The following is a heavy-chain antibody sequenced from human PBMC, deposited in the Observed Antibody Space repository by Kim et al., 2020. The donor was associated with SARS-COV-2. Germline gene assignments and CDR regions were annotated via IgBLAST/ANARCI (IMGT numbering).Heavy chain of an antibody. Sequence: SETLSLTCAVSGGSISSSNWWSWVRQPPGKGLEWIGEIYHSGSTNYNPSLKSRVTISVDRSKNQFSLKLSSVTAADTAVYYCASGFTGTAGYFQHWGQGTLVTVSS. V-gene: IGHV4-4*02. CDR1: GGSISSSNW. CDR2: IYHSGST. CDR3: ASGFTGTAGYFQH. D-gene: IGHD1-1*01. J-gene: IGHJ1*01.